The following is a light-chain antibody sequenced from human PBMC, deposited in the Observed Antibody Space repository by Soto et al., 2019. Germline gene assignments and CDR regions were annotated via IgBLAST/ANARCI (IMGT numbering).Light chain of an antibody. V-gene: IGLV2-23*02. J-gene: IGLJ1*01. CDR2: EVS. CDR3: CSYAVGRSRYV. CDR1: TSDVGSYDL. Sequence: QSVLTQPASVSGSPGQSITISCTGTTSDVGSYDLVSWYQQHPGKAPKIMIYEVSKRPSGDSNRFSGSKSGNTASLTISGLQAEDEADYYCCSYAVGRSRYVYGTGSKVTVL.